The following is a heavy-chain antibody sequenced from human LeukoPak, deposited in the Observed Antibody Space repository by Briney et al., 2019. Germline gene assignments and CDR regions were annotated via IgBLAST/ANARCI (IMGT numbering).Heavy chain of an antibody. CDR2: IYYSGST. Sequence: KASETLSLTCTVSGGSISSSSYYWGWIRQPPGKGLEWIGSIYYSGSTYYNPSLKSRVTISVDTSKNQFSLKLSSVTAADTAVYYCARRNYYYYMDVWGKGTTVTVSS. CDR3: ARRNYYYYMDV. CDR1: GGSISSSSYY. V-gene: IGHV4-39*07. J-gene: IGHJ6*03.